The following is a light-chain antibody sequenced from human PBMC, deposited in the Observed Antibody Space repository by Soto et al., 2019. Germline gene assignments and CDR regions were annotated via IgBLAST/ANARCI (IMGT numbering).Light chain of an antibody. Sequence: EIVFTQSPCTLSLSPFEGSTLSCRASQSVGGTFLAWYQQKPGQAPRLLIYGASSRATGIPGRFSGSGSGTDFTLTISRLEPEDFAVYYCQQYGSSPQTFGQGTKVDIK. J-gene: IGKJ1*01. V-gene: IGKV3-20*01. CDR3: QQYGSSPQT. CDR2: GAS. CDR1: QSVGGTF.